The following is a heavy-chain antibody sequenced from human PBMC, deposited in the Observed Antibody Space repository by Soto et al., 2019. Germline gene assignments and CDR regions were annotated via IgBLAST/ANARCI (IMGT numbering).Heavy chain of an antibody. Sequence: GFLRLSCAASGFTFSRDAMSWVRQATGKGLEWVSLITDNGGSTYYADSVKGRFTISRDNTKNTLFLQMNSLRAEDTAVYYCAKERATTTAFDYWGQGARGTVSS. D-gene: IGHD4-17*01. CDR3: AKERATTTAFDY. CDR1: GFTFSRDA. V-gene: IGHV3-23*01. J-gene: IGHJ4*02. CDR2: ITDNGGST.